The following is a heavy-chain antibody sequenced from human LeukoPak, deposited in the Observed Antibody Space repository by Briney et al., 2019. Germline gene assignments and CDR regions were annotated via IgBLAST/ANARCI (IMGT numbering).Heavy chain of an antibody. V-gene: IGHV3-15*01. CDR1: GFTFSNAW. Sequence: PGGSLRLSCAASGFTFSNAWMSWVRQAPGKGLEWVGRIKSKTDGGTTDYAAPVKGRLTISRDDSKNTLYLQMNSLKTEDTAVYYCTRSSRAYYYGSGDYNWFDPWGQGTPVTVSS. CDR3: TRSSRAYYYGSGDYNWFDP. D-gene: IGHD3-10*01. CDR2: IKSKTDGGTT. J-gene: IGHJ5*02.